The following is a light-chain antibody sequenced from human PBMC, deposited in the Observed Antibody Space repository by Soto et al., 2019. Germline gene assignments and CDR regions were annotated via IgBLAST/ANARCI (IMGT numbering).Light chain of an antibody. Sequence: SYELTQPSSVSVSPGQTASITCSGEKLGDKYACWYQQKPGQSPVLVIYQDNKGPSGIPERFSGSNSGNTATLTISGTQTMDEADYYCQAWDSSTYVFGTGTKVTVL. J-gene: IGLJ1*01. CDR1: KLGDKY. V-gene: IGLV3-1*01. CDR3: QAWDSSTYV. CDR2: QDN.